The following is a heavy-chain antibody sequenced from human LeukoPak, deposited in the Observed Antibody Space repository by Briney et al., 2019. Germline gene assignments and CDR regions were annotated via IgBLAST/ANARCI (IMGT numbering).Heavy chain of an antibody. D-gene: IGHD3-3*01. V-gene: IGHV3-64*01. Sequence: PGGSLRLSCAASGFTFSSYAMHWVRQAPGKGLEYVSAISSNGGSTYYANSVKGRFTISRDNSKNTLYLQMGSLRAEDMAVYYCARGHYDFWSGYSFDYWGQGTLVTVSS. J-gene: IGHJ4*02. CDR2: ISSNGGST. CDR1: GFTFSSYA. CDR3: ARGHYDFWSGYSFDY.